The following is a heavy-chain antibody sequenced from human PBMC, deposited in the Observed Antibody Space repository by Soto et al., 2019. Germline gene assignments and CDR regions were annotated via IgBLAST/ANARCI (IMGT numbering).Heavy chain of an antibody. CDR3: ARSAGDIAARRSWLDP. J-gene: IGHJ5*02. CDR2: IIPIFGTA. Sequence: QVQLVQSGAEVKKPGSSVKVSCKASGGTFSSYAISWVRQAPGEGLEWMGGIIPIFGTANYEQKFQGRVTITADASTSTAYMELSSLRSEDTAVYYCARSAGDIAARRSWLDPWGQGTLVTVSS. CDR1: GGTFSSYA. D-gene: IGHD6-6*01. V-gene: IGHV1-69*01.